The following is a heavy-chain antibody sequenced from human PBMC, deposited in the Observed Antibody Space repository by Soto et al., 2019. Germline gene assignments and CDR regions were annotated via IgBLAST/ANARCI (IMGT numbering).Heavy chain of an antibody. D-gene: IGHD3-16*01. V-gene: IGHV3-13*01. CDR2: IGAAGDT. J-gene: IGHJ4*02. CDR1: GFTFSNYA. Sequence: EVQLVESGGGLVQPGGSLRLSCAASGFTFSNYAMHWVRQPTGKGLEWVSGIGAAGDTYYPGSVKGRFTISRENAKNSLYLQMNSLRAGDTAVYYCAAGGVTSVAQFDYWSQGTLVTVSS. CDR3: AAGGVTSVAQFDY.